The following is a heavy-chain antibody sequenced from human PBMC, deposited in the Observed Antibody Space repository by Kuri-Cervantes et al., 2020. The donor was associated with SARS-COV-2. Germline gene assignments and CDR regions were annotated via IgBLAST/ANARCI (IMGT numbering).Heavy chain of an antibody. CDR2: IYHSGST. CDR1: GYSISSGYY. D-gene: IGHD3-3*01. Sequence: ESLKISCAVSGYSISSGYYWGWIRQPPGKGLEWIGSIYHSGSTYYDPSLKSRVTISVDTSKNQFSLKLSSVTAADTAVYYCARSSGVVTGDAFDIWGQGTMVTVSS. CDR3: ARSSGVVTGDAFDI. V-gene: IGHV4-38-2*01. J-gene: IGHJ3*02.